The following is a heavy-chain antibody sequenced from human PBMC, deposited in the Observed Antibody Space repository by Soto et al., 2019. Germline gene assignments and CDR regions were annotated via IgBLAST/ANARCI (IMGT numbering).Heavy chain of an antibody. CDR1: GYSLTELS. CDR3: ATGQLGNYFDP. Sequence: QVQLVQYGAEVKKPGASVKVSCKVSGYSLTELSLHWVRQAPGKGLEWMGGFVPEHGQTIYAQQFQGRVSMPDDTSTNTAYMELSSLRSEDTAVYYCATGQLGNYFDPWGQGTLVTVSS. D-gene: IGHD1-1*01. V-gene: IGHV1-24*01. J-gene: IGHJ5*02. CDR2: FVPEHGQT.